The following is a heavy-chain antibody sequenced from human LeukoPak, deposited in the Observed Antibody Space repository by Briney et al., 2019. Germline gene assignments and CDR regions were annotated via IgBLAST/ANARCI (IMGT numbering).Heavy chain of an antibody. V-gene: IGHV4-34*01. D-gene: IGHD3-16*02. J-gene: IGHJ4*02. Sequence: SETLSLTCAVYGGSFSGYYWSWIRQPPGKGLEWIGEINHSGSTNYNPSLKSRVTISVDTSKNQFSLKLSSVTAADTAVYYCARRDYDYVWGSYRQIDYWGQGTLVTVSS. CDR2: INHSGST. CDR3: ARRDYDYVWGSYRQIDY. CDR1: GGSFSGYY.